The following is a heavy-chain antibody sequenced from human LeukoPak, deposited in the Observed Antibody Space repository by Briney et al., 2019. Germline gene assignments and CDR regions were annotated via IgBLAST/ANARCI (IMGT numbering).Heavy chain of an antibody. CDR1: GFIFSRYS. Sequence: GGSLRLTCAASGFIFSRYSMNWVRQAPGKGLEWVSDISSSSSSTYYADSVKGRFTISRDDARNSLYLQMNSLRADDTAVYYCARVNVVVIGATSYYFDSWGQEALVTVSS. J-gene: IGHJ4*02. CDR3: ARVNVVVIGATSYYFDS. CDR2: ISSSSSST. V-gene: IGHV3-48*01. D-gene: IGHD2-15*01.